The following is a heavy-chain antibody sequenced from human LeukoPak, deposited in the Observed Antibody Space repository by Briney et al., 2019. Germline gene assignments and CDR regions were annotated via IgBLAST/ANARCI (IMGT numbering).Heavy chain of an antibody. CDR2: ISAYNGNT. V-gene: IGHV1-18*01. CDR1: GYTFTSYG. J-gene: IGHJ4*02. CDR3: ARDGDGYNFPYGDY. Sequence: ASVKVSCKASGYTFTSYGISWVRQPPGQGLEWMGWISAYNGNTNYAQKLQGRVTITTEPSTRTAYMELRSLRSDDTAVYYCARDGDGYNFPYGDYWGQGTLVTVSS. D-gene: IGHD5-24*01.